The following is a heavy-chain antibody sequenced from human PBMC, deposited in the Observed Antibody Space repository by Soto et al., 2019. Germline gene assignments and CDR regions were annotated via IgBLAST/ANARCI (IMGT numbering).Heavy chain of an antibody. CDR3: ASKFGELLADAFDI. V-gene: IGHV4-4*02. CDR2: IYHSGSI. J-gene: IGHJ3*02. D-gene: IGHD3-10*01. Sequence: SETLSLTCTVSNASISCRKCWTLVRQTLGKGLEWIGEIYHSGSINHNPSLKSRVTMSVDKSNNQFSLKMTSVTAADTAVYYCASKFGELLADAFDIWGQGTVVT. CDR1: NASISCRKC.